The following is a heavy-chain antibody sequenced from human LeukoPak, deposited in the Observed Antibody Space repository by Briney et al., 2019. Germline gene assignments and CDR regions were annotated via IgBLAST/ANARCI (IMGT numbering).Heavy chain of an antibody. CDR2: IKSKTDGGTT. D-gene: IGHD2-2*01. CDR1: GFTFSNPW. V-gene: IGHV3-15*01. J-gene: IGHJ4*02. CDR3: TTVGPYSSNYDFNY. Sequence: PGGSLRLSCSASGFTFSNPWMSWVRQAPGKGLEWVGRIKSKTDGGTTDYAAPVKGRFTISRDDSENTLYLQMNSLKTEDTAVYYCTTVGPYSSNYDFNYWGQGTLVTVSS.